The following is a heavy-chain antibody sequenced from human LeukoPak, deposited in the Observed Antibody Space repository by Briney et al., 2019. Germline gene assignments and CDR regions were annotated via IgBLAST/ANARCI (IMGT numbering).Heavy chain of an antibody. Sequence: GGSLRLSCAASGFTFSNSDMHWVRQAAGKGLEWVSAIGTVGDTYYPDSVKGRFTISRENAKNSLYLQMNSLRAGNTAVYYCAREMGDKYSSSWALDLWGRGTLVTVSS. D-gene: IGHD6-13*01. CDR2: IGTVGDT. CDR3: AREMGDKYSSSWALDL. V-gene: IGHV3-13*01. J-gene: IGHJ2*01. CDR1: GFTFSNSD.